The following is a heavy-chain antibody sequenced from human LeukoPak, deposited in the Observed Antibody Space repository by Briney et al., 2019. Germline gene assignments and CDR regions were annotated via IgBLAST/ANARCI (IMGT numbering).Heavy chain of an antibody. V-gene: IGHV1-69*06. D-gene: IGHD3-22*01. CDR3: ARSGYYYDSSGYYWGENYYFDY. Sequence: ASVKVSCKASGGTFSSYAISWVRQAPGQGLEWMGGIIPIFGTANYAQKFQGRVTITADKSTSTAYMELSSLRSEDTAVYYCARSGYYYDSSGYYWGENYYFDYWGQGTLVTVSS. CDR2: IIPIFGTA. CDR1: GGTFSSYA. J-gene: IGHJ4*02.